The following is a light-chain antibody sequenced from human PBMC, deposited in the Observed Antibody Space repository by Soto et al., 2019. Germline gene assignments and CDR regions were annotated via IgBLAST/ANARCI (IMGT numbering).Light chain of an antibody. Sequence: EILLTQFPATLSLSPGERATLSCRASQSVRNYLAWYQQKPGQAPRLLIYHVSTRATGVPARFSGSGSGTAFTLTITSLEPEDFAVYSCQQRSDWPITFGQGTRLEIK. V-gene: IGKV3-11*01. CDR3: QQRSDWPIT. J-gene: IGKJ5*01. CDR2: HVS. CDR1: QSVRNY.